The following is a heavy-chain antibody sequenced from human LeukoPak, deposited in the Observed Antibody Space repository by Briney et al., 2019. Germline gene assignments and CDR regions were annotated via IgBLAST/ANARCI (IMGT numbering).Heavy chain of an antibody. CDR2: ISDTGGST. CDR3: VGPPCLRGGYCSTNS. V-gene: IGHV3-23*01. CDR1: GFTFSTYA. J-gene: IGHJ4*02. Sequence: GGSLRLSCAASGFTFSTYALSWVRQAPGRGLEWVSTISDTGGSTAYADSVKGRFTISRDNYKNTLYLQMNSLTAEDTAVYYCVGPPCLRGGYCSTNSWGQGTLVTVDS. D-gene: IGHD2-2*01.